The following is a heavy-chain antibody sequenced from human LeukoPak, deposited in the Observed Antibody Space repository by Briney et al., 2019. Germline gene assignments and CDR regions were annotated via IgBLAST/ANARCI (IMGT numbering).Heavy chain of an antibody. CDR1: GYTFTSFG. J-gene: IGHJ3*02. Sequence: ASVKVSCKASGYTFTSFGISWVRQAPGQGLEWMGWISGYDGNTNYARKLQGRVTMTTDTSTSTAYMELRSLRPDDTAVYYCAKASGQFDSNDAFDIWGQGTVVTVSS. CDR2: ISGYDGNT. CDR3: AKASGQFDSNDAFDI. D-gene: IGHD3-9*01. V-gene: IGHV1-18*01.